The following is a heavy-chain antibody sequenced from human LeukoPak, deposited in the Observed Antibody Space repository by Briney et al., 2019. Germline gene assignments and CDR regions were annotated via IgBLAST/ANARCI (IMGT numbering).Heavy chain of an antibody. D-gene: IGHD1-1*01. J-gene: IGHJ6*02. Sequence: PSETLSLTCAVYGGSFSGYDWSWIRQPPGKGLEWIGEINHSGSTNYNPSLKSRVAISVDTSKNQFSLKLRSVTAADTAVYYCAGVPAGRNYGMDVWGQGTTVTVSS. V-gene: IGHV4-34*01. CDR1: GGSFSGYD. CDR2: INHSGST. CDR3: AGVPAGRNYGMDV.